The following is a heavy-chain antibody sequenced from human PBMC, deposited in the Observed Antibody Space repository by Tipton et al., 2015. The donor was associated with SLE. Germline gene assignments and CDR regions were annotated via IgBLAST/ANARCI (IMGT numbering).Heavy chain of an antibody. CDR3: VKDSGPSGYVSSYFKH. CDR1: GFIFSDYY. Sequence: SLRLSCAASGFIFSDYYMSWIRQVPGKGLEWVAYISNSGGTIYYPDSVKGRFTISRDNAKNSLFLQMDSLRAEDTAFYYCVKDSGPSGYVSSYFKHWGQGTLVTVSS. V-gene: IGHV3-11*01. CDR2: ISNSGGTI. J-gene: IGHJ1*01. D-gene: IGHD5-12*01.